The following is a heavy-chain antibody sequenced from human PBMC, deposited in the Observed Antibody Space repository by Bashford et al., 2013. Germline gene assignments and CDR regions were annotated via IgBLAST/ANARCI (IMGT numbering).Heavy chain of an antibody. D-gene: IGHD2-21*01. CDR2: ISYDGRNK. Sequence: GGSLRLSCAASGLSFGSSGMHWVRQAPGKGLEWVAVISYDGRNKFYGDSVRGRFTISRDNSRNTVFLQMNSLSPEDTAIYCVATPGELWEYFHHWGQGTLVTVSS. J-gene: IGHJ1*01. CDR1: GLSFGSSG. CDR3: ATPGELWEYFHH. V-gene: IGHV3-30*03.